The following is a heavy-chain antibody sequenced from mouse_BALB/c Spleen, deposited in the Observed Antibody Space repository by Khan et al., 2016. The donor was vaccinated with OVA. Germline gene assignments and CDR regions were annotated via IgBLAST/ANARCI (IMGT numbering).Heavy chain of an antibody. V-gene: IGHV1-20*02. Sequence: VQLKQSGPELVKPGASVKISCKASGYSFTGYFMNWVMQSHGKSLEWIGRINPHIGETFYNQKFKGKATLTVEEYSSTAHMELRSLASEDSAVSYCARNNGSYFDYWGQGTTLTVSS. D-gene: IGHD1-1*01. CDR1: GYSFTGYF. CDR2: INPHIGET. CDR3: ARNNGSYFDY. J-gene: IGHJ2*01.